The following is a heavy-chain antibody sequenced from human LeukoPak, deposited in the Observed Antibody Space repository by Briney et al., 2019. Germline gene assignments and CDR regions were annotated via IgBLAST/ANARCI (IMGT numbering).Heavy chain of an antibody. Sequence: SVKVSCKASGVTFSSYAISWVRQAPGQGLEWIGGIIPIFGTANYAQKFQGRVTITTDESKSTAYMELSSMRSEDTAVYYCERSTNYYYYYMDVWGKGTTVTVSS. J-gene: IGHJ6*03. CDR1: GVTFSSYA. CDR2: IIPIFGTA. CDR3: ERSTNYYYYYMDV. V-gene: IGHV1-69*05.